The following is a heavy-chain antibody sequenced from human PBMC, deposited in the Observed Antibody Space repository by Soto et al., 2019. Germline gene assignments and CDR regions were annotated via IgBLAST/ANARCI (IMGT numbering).Heavy chain of an antibody. J-gene: IGHJ1*01. V-gene: IGHV3-48*02. CDR3: ARDYYDSSGYFN. CDR1: GFTFSNYA. D-gene: IGHD3-22*01. Sequence: PGGSLRLSCAASGFTFSNYAMTWVRQAPGKGLEWVSSISRSSGNIYHADSVEGRFTISRDNAKNSLYLQMNSLRDEDTAVYYCARDYYDSSGYFNWGQGTLVTVSS. CDR2: ISRSSGNI.